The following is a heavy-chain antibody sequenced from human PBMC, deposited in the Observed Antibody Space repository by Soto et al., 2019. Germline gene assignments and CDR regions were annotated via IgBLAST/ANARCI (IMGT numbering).Heavy chain of an antibody. V-gene: IGHV4-59*01. D-gene: IGHD2-2*01. CDR2: IYYSGST. CDR3: ARRVRYCSSTSCYAEDYYYYLDV. Sequence: QVQLQESGPGLVKPSETLSLTCTVSGGSISSYYWSWIRQPPGKGLEWIGYIYYSGSTNYNPSLKRRVTISVDTSKNQFSLKLSSVTAADTAVYYCARRVRYCSSTSCYAEDYYYYLDVWGKGTTVTVSS. J-gene: IGHJ6*03. CDR1: GGSISSYY.